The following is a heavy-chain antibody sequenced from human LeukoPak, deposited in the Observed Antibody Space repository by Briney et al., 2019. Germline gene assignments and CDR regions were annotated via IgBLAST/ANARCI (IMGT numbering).Heavy chain of an antibody. CDR2: ISYDESNN. CDR3: ARENGVLTGYPLDC. D-gene: IGHD3-9*01. V-gene: IGHV3-30-3*01. CDR1: GFTFSRYV. Sequence: PGGSLRLSCAASGFTFSRYVMQWGRQAPGKGGEWVAIISYDESNNYNAASVTGRLTISRDNSKNTLYLQMNSLRDDDTAVYYCARENGVLTGYPLDCWGQGTLVTVSS. J-gene: IGHJ4*02.